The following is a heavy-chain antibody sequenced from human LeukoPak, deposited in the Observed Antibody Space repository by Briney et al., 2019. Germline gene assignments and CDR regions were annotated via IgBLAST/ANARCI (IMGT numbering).Heavy chain of an antibody. CDR3: AGPQRVGGSLFIDY. J-gene: IGHJ4*02. Sequence: PSETLSLTCAVYGGSFSGYYWSWIRQPPGKGPEWIGEINHSGSTNYNPSLKSRVTISEDTSKNQSSLKLSAGTAAATAVYYWAGPQRVGGSLFIDYWGQGTLVT. D-gene: IGHD1-26*01. CDR1: GGSFSGYY. CDR2: INHSGST. V-gene: IGHV4-34*01.